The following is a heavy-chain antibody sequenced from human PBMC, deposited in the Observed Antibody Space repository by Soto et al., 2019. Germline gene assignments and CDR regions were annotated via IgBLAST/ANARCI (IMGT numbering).Heavy chain of an antibody. D-gene: IGHD7-27*01. CDR3: AHRPNWGINGLGA. CDR1: GFSLNTAGGG. J-gene: IGHJ6*02. Sequence: QITLKESGPTRVKPTQTLTLTCTLSGFSLNTAGGGVVWIRQPPGKALEWLALIYWNDDKRYSPSLNNRPTITTDTSGNQVVLTMTNMPPDDTGTYFCAHRPNWGINGLGAWGQGTSVTVSS. V-gene: IGHV2-5*01. CDR2: IYWNDDK.